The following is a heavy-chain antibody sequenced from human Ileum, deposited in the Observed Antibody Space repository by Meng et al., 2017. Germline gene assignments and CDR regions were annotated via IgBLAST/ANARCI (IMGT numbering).Heavy chain of an antibody. Sequence: EVQLGESGGGLVQPGGSLRLSCVVSGLTFSNYWMHWVRQVPGKGLVWVSRIKYDGTSTYYADSVRGRFTISRDNAKNTLYLQMNSLRAEDTAVYYCAISDWFDPWGQGTLVTVSS. D-gene: IGHD3-16*02. J-gene: IGHJ5*02. CDR3: AISDWFDP. CDR2: IKYDGTST. CDR1: GLTFSNYW. V-gene: IGHV3-74*01.